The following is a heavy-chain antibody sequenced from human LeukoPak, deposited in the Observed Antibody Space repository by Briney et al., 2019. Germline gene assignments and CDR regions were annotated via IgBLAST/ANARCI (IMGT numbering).Heavy chain of an antibody. J-gene: IGHJ4*02. CDR3: ASDDYNNYVGGPFDY. CDR1: GYSISSGYY. V-gene: IGHV4-38-2*02. CDR2: SGST. D-gene: IGHD4-11*01. Sequence: SETLSLTCTVSGYSISSGYYWGWIRQPPGKGLEWIGSGSTYYNPSLKSRVTISVDTSKNQFSLKLSSVTAADTAVYYCASDDYNNYVGGPFDYWGQGTLVTVSS.